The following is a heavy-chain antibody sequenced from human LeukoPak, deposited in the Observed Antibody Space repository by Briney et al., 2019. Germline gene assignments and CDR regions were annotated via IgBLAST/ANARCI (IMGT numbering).Heavy chain of an antibody. Sequence: GGSLRLSCAASGFTFSNNWMHWVRQAPGKGLVWVSRISADGSSTSYADSVKGRFTLSRDNAKNTLYMQMNSLRAEDTAVYYCAPSVAAVDSWGQGTLVTVSS. D-gene: IGHD6-19*01. CDR1: GFTFSNNW. CDR2: ISADGSST. J-gene: IGHJ4*02. V-gene: IGHV3-74*01. CDR3: APSVAAVDS.